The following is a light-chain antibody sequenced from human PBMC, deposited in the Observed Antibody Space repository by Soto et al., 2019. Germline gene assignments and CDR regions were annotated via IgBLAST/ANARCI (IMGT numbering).Light chain of an antibody. V-gene: IGLV2-8*01. J-gene: IGLJ1*01. CDR2: EVS. CDR3: SSYAGSNNLYV. CDR1: SSDVGGYNY. Sequence: QSALTQPPSASGSPGQSVTISCTGTSSDVGGYNYVSWYQQHPGKAPKLTIYEVSKRPSGVPDRFSGSKSGNTASLTVSGLQAEDEADYYCSSYAGSNNLYVFGPGTKLTVL.